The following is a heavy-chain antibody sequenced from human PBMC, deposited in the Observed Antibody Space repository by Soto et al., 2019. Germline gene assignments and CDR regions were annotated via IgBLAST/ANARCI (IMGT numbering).Heavy chain of an antibody. CDR2: INAGNGNT. CDR1: GYTFTSYA. J-gene: IGHJ4*02. Sequence: ASVKVSCTASGYTFTSYAMHWVRQAPGQRLEWMGWINAGNGNTKYSQKFQGRVTITRDTSASTAYMELISVTTADTAVYFCAREGNLGRWIQPLDSWGQGTLVTVSS. V-gene: IGHV1-3*01. CDR3: AREGNLGRWIQPLDS. D-gene: IGHD2-2*03.